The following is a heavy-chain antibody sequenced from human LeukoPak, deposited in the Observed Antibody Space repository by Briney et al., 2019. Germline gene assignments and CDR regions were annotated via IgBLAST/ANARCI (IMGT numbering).Heavy chain of an antibody. V-gene: IGHV3-15*04. Sequence: PGGSLRLSCEGSGFSFSNAWMSWIRQAPGKGLEWVGRIESKSDGGTTEYAAPVKGRFTISRDDSKNTLYLQMNSLKTEDTGVYYCTTDDAGLAPDHWGQGTLVTVSS. J-gene: IGHJ4*02. CDR3: TTDDAGLAPDH. D-gene: IGHD3-10*01. CDR1: GFSFSNAW. CDR2: IESKSDGGTT.